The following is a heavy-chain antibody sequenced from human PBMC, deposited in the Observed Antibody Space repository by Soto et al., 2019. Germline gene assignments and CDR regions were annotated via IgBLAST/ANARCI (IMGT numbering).Heavy chain of an antibody. CDR2: IYYSGST. CDR1: GGSISSSSYY. Sequence: QLQLQESGPGLVKPSETLSLTCTVSGGSISSSSYYWGWIRQPPGKGLEWIGSIYYSGSTYYNPSLTTRVTISVAPSKTRFPLKLGSVPAADTAVYYCARHQSHSSSYVDPWGQGTLVTVSS. J-gene: IGHJ5*02. CDR3: ARHQSHSSSYVDP. V-gene: IGHV4-39*01. D-gene: IGHD6-13*01.